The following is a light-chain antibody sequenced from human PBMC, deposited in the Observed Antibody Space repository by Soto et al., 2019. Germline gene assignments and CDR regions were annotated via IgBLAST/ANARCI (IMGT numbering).Light chain of an antibody. CDR2: DAS. Sequence: EIVLTQSPATLSLSPGNRATLSCRASESVSRYLAWYQQKXXQAPRLLIYDASSRAAGIPARFSGSGSGTDFTLTITSLEPEDFAVYYCQQRSDWPSTFGGGTKVEIK. CDR1: ESVSRY. CDR3: QQRSDWPST. J-gene: IGKJ4*01. V-gene: IGKV3-11*01.